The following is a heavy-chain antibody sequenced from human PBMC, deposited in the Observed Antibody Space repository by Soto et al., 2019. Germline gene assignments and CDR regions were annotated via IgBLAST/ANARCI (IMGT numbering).Heavy chain of an antibody. CDR2: INHSGST. CDR1: GGSSSVYY. J-gene: IGHJ4*02. CDR3: ARGLLLYGSGSYNY. Sequence: SETLSLTCAVYGGSSSVYYWSWIRQPPGKGLEWIGEINHSGSTNYNPSLKSRVTISVDTSKNQFSLKLSSVTAADTAVYYCARGLLLYGSGSYNYWGQGTLVTVSS. V-gene: IGHV4-34*01. D-gene: IGHD3-10*01.